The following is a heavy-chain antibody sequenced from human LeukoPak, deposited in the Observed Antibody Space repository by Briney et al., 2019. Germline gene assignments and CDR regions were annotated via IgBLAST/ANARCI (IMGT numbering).Heavy chain of an antibody. CDR3: ASDPTRDY. J-gene: IGHJ4*02. V-gene: IGHV4-34*01. Sequence: SETLSLICAVYGGSFSGYYWSWIRQPPGKGLEWIGEINHSGSTNYNPSLKSRVTISVDTSKNQFSLKLSSVTAADTAVYYCASDPTRDYWGQGTLVTVSS. CDR1: GGSFSGYY. CDR2: INHSGST.